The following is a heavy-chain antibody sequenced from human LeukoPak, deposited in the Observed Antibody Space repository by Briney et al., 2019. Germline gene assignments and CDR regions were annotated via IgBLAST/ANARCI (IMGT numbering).Heavy chain of an antibody. V-gene: IGHV4-38-2*02. CDR3: ARVCSSGRCLDY. Sequence: SETLSLTCTVSGYSISSGYYWAWMRQPPGKGLEWIGSINHSGSTYYNPSLKNRVTVSVDTSKNQVSLRLSSVTAADTAVYYCARVCSSGRCLDYWGQGTLVTVSS. CDR2: INHSGST. D-gene: IGHD2-15*01. J-gene: IGHJ4*02. CDR1: GYSISSGYY.